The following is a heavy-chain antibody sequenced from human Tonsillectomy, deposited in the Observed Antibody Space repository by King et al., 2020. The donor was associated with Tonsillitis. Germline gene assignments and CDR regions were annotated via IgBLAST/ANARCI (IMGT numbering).Heavy chain of an antibody. J-gene: IGHJ4*02. CDR3: AKGPRDILAGYLDY. Sequence: VQLVESGGGLAQPGRSLRLSCAASGFTFDDYAMHWVRQAPGKGLEWVSGICWNSGSIAYADSVKGRFTISRDNALNTLYLQMNSLRAEDTALYYCAKGPRDILAGYLDYWGQGTLVTVSS. D-gene: IGHD3-9*01. CDR1: GFTFDDYA. CDR2: ICWNSGSI. V-gene: IGHV3-9*01.